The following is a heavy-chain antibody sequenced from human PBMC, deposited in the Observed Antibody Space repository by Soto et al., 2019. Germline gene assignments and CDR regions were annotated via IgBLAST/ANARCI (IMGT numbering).Heavy chain of an antibody. CDR3: AKVWTHWYQLPRIDY. CDR2: ISGSGGST. V-gene: IGHV3-23*01. J-gene: IGHJ4*02. Sequence: GGSLRLSCAASGFTFSSYAMSWVRQAPGKGLEWVSAISGSGGSTYYADSVKGRFTISRDNSKNTLYLQMKSLRAEDTAVYYCAKVWTHWYQLPRIDYWGQGTLVTVSS. D-gene: IGHD2-2*01. CDR1: GFTFSSYA.